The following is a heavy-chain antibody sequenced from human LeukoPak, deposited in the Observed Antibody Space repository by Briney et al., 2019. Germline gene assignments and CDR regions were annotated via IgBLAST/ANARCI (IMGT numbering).Heavy chain of an antibody. Sequence: GGSLRLSCAASGFTFDDYAMHWVRQAPGKGLEWVSLISGDGGSTYYADSVKGRFTISRDNSKNSLYLQMNSLRTEDTALYYCAKDHGGGWYNWFDPWGQGTLVTVSS. CDR1: GFTFDDYA. CDR2: ISGDGGST. D-gene: IGHD6-19*01. V-gene: IGHV3-43*02. CDR3: AKDHGGGWYNWFDP. J-gene: IGHJ5*02.